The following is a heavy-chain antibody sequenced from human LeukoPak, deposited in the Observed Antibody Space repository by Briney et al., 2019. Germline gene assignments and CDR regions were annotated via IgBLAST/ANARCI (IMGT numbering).Heavy chain of an antibody. Sequence: GGSLRLSCAASGFTFSGYAMSWVREAPGKGLEWVSAISGSGGSTYYADSVKGRFTISRDNYKNTLYLLMTSLTTEDTAVYYCTRVQLISAAGRLVDYWGQGTLVTVSS. D-gene: IGHD6-13*01. CDR2: ISGSGGST. J-gene: IGHJ4*02. CDR3: TRVQLISAAGRLVDY. CDR1: GFTFSGYA. V-gene: IGHV3-23*01.